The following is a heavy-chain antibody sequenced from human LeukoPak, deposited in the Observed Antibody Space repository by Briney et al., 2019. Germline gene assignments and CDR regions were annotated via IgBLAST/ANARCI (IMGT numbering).Heavy chain of an antibody. J-gene: IGHJ5*02. CDR2: IWYDGSNK. D-gene: IGHD6-13*01. CDR3: ARERQQLVFWFDP. CDR1: GFTFSSYG. Sequence: GRSLRLSCAASGFTFSSYGMHWVRQAPGKGLEWVAVIWYDGSNKYYADSVKGRFTISRDNSKNTLYLQMNSLRAEDTAVYYCARERQQLVFWFDPWGQGTLVTVSS. V-gene: IGHV3-33*01.